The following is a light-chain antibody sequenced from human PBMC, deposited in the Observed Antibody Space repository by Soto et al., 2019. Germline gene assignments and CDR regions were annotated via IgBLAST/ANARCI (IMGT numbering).Light chain of an antibody. Sequence: QSALTQPASVSGSPGQSITISCTGTSSDVGSYNLVSWYQQHPGKAPKLMIYEGSKRPSGVSNRFSGSKSGNTASLTISGLQIEDEADYYCSSFTSSVTYVFGTGTKVTVL. CDR3: SSFTSSVTYV. CDR2: EGS. J-gene: IGLJ1*01. CDR1: SSDVGSYNL. V-gene: IGLV2-14*02.